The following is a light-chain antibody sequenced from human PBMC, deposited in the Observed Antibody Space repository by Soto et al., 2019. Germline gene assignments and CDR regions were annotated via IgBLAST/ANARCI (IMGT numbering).Light chain of an antibody. CDR2: QVS. Sequence: QPALTQPASVSGSPGQSITISCTGTSSDVGGYNYVSWYQQHPGKARKLMIYQVSNRPSGVSNRFSGSKSGKTASLTISGIQAQDEAHYYCISCTIGSTDNYVF. CDR3: ISCTIGSTDNYV. J-gene: IGLJ2*01. V-gene: IGLV2-14*01. CDR1: SSDVGGYNY.